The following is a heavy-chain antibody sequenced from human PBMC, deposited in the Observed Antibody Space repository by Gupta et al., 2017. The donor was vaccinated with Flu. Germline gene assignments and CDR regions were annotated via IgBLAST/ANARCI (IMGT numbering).Heavy chain of an antibody. V-gene: IGHV3-23*01. J-gene: IGHJ4*02. CDR2: ITGTGDTT. CDR3: AKHRERSHDQ. D-gene: IGHD1-26*01. Sequence: SWVRQTPGKGLEWVSAITGTGDTTYYGDSVKGRFTISRDNSRHTLFLQMNSLRAEDTARYYCAKHRERSHDQWGQGTLVTVSS.